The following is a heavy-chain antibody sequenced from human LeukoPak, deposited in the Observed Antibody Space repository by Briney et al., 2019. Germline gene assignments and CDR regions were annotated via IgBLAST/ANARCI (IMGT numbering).Heavy chain of an antibody. CDR2: ISYDGSNK. CDR3: AKDGKQWLVPYYFDY. V-gene: IGHV3-30*18. J-gene: IGHJ4*02. CDR1: GFTFSSYG. D-gene: IGHD6-19*01. Sequence: PGGSLRLSCAASGFTFSSYGMHWVRQAPGKGPEWVAVISYDGSNKYYADSVKGRFTISRDNSKNTLYLQMNSLRAEDTAVYYCAKDGKQWLVPYYFDYWGQGTLVTVSS.